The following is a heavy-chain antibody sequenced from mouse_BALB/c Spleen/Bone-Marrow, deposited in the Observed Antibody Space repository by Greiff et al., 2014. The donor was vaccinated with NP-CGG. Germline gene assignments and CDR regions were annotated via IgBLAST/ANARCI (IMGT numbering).Heavy chain of an antibody. CDR2: IWNDGST. V-gene: IGHV2-6-1*01. CDR1: GFSLTSYG. CDR3: AKHGGGDFDY. J-gene: IGHJ2*02. Sequence: QVQLQQSGPGLVAPSQSLSITCTISGFSLTSYGVHWVRQPPGKGLEWLTVIWNDGSTTYNSALKSRLTISKDNSKSQVFLKMNSLQTDDTCMYYRAKHGGGDFDYWGQGTSLTVSS.